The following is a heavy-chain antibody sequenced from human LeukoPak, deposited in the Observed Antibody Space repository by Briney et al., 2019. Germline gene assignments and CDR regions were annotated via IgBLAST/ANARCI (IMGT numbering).Heavy chain of an antibody. V-gene: IGHV4-4*07. CDR3: ARGASSGYLFDY. CDR2: IYTSGST. J-gene: IGHJ4*02. CDR1: GGSVGSYY. Sequence: PSETLSLTCTVSGGSVGSYYWSWIRQPAGKGLEWIGRIYTSGSTNYNPSLKSRVTMSVDTSKNQFSLKLTSVTAADTAVYYCARGASSGYLFDYWGQGTLVTVSS. D-gene: IGHD3-22*01.